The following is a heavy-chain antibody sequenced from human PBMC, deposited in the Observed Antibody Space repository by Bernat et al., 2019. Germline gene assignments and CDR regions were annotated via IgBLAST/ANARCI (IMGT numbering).Heavy chain of an antibody. D-gene: IGHD3-9*01. Sequence: QVQLVQSGAEVKKPGASVKVSCKASGYTFTSYGISWVRQAPGQGLEWMGWISAYNGNTNYAQKLQGRVTMTTDTSTSTAYMELRSMSSDDTAVYYCARAGEDILTGNWFDPWGQGTLVTVSS. CDR2: ISAYNGNT. CDR1: GYTFTSYG. CDR3: ARAGEDILTGNWFDP. J-gene: IGHJ5*02. V-gene: IGHV1-18*01.